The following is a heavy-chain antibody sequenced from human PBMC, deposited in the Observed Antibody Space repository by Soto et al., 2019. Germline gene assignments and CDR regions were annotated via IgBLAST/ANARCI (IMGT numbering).Heavy chain of an antibody. J-gene: IGHJ4*02. Sequence: GGSLRLSCAASGFTFSGFGMHWVRQAPGKGLEWVAIIWYDGSDKYYADSVKGRFTISRDNSKNTLYLQMNSLRAEDTAVYHCAFGNLSYYFDYWGQGTPVTVYS. CDR1: GFTFSGFG. D-gene: IGHD3-16*01. V-gene: IGHV3-33*01. CDR2: IWYDGSDK. CDR3: AFGNLSYYFDY.